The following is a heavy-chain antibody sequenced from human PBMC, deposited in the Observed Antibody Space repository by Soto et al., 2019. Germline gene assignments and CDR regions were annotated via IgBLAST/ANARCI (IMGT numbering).Heavy chain of an antibody. Sequence: QLQLQESGPGLVKPSETLSLTCTVSGGSISSSSYYWGWIRQPPGKGLEWIGSIYYSGSTYYNPSLKSRVTISVDTSKNQFSLKLSSVTAADTAVYYCARQVAYCGGDCYPDAFDIWGQGTMVTVSS. CDR3: ARQVAYCGGDCYPDAFDI. V-gene: IGHV4-39*01. CDR1: GGSISSSSYY. D-gene: IGHD2-21*02. CDR2: IYYSGST. J-gene: IGHJ3*02.